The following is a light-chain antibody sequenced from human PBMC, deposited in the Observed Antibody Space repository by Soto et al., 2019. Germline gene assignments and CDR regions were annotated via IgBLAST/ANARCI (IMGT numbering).Light chain of an antibody. CDR1: SSDVGAYNY. J-gene: IGLJ1*01. CDR2: KVN. Sequence: QSVLAQPPSASGSPGQSVTISCTGTSSDVGAYNYVSWYQHHPGKAPKLLVYKVNKRPSGVPDRFSGSKSGNTASLTVSGLQTEDEADYYCTSHAGTINFPYIFGTGTKVTVL. V-gene: IGLV2-8*01. CDR3: TSHAGTINFPYI.